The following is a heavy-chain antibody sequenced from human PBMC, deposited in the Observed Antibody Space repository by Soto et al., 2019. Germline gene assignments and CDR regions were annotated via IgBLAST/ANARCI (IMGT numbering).Heavy chain of an antibody. J-gene: IGHJ4*02. D-gene: IGHD3-22*01. CDR2: ISSSSSYI. CDR3: ARPRPEQSRWRIVVDRPFDY. V-gene: IGHV3-21*01. Sequence: EVQLVESGGGLVKPGGSLRLSCAASGFTFSSYSMNWVRQAPGKGLEWVSSISSSSSYIYYADSVKGRFTISRDNAKNSLYLQMNSLRAEDTAVYYCARPRPEQSRWRIVVDRPFDYWGQGTLVTVSS. CDR1: GFTFSSYS.